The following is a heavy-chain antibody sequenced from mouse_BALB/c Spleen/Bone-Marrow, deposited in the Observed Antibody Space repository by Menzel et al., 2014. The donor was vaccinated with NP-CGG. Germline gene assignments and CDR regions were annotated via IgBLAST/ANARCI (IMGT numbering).Heavy chain of an antibody. CDR1: GFSLTSFG. CDR2: IWAGGST. Sequence: VQLVESGPGLVAPSQSLSITCTVSGFSLTSFGVHWVRQPPGKGLEWLGVIWAGGSTNYNSALMSRLSISKDNSQSQVFLKMNSLQTGDSAIYYCARAGSGFFDFWGQGTTLIVSS. CDR3: ARAGSGFFDF. V-gene: IGHV2-9*02. J-gene: IGHJ2*01. D-gene: IGHD3-1*01.